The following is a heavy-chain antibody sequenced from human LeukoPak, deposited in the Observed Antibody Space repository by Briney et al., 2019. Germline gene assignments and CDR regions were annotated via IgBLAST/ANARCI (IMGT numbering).Heavy chain of an antibody. CDR3: ARGGIVVPALDY. CDR2: INHSGST. J-gene: IGHJ4*02. D-gene: IGHD2-2*01. Sequence: PSETLSLTCAVYGGSFSGYYWSWIRQPPGKGLEWIGEINHSGSTNYNPSLKSRVTISVDTSKNQLSLKLSSVTAADTAVYYCARGGIVVPALDYWGQGTLVTVSS. CDR1: GGSFSGYY. V-gene: IGHV4-34*01.